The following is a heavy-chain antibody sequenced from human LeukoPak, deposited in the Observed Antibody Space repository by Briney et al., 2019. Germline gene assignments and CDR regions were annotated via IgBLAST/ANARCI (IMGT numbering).Heavy chain of an antibody. CDR1: GFTLTHFG. CDR2: IQYDGIDK. D-gene: IGHD1-26*01. CDR3: AKIVGSGSRTF. V-gene: IGHV3-30*02. J-gene: IGHJ4*02. Sequence: GGSLRLSCLASGFTLTHFGMHWVRQAPGKGLEWVTFIQYDGIDKYYADSVKGRFSISRDDSKNTIYLQMNSLKPEDTAVYYCAKIVGSGSRTFWGQGTLVIVSS.